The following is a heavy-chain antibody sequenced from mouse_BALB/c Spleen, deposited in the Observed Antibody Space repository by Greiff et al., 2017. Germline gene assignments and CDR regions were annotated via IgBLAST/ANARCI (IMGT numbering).Heavy chain of an antibody. CDR1: GYSITSDYA. CDR3: ARGGDSSGFFAY. D-gene: IGHD3-2*01. J-gene: IGHJ3*01. CDR2: ISYSGST. Sequence: VQLKESGPGLVKPSQSLSLTCTVTGYSITSDYAWNWIRQCPGNKLEWMGYISYSGSTSYNPSLKSRISITRDTSKNQFFLQFNSVTTEDTATYYCARGGDSSGFFAYWGQGTLVTVSA. V-gene: IGHV3-2*02.